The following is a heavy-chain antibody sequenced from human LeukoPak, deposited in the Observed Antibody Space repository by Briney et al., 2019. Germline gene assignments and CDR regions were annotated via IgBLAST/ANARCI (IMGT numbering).Heavy chain of an antibody. CDR1: GYTFTGYY. V-gene: IGHV1-2*02. D-gene: IGHD3-22*01. Sequence: ASVKVSCKASGYTFTGYYMHWVRQAPGQGLEWMGWINPNSGGTNYAQKVQGRVTMTTDTSTSTAYMELRSLRSDDTAVYYCARAPPHYYYDNSAPPMGYWGQGTLVTVSS. CDR2: INPNSGGT. J-gene: IGHJ4*02. CDR3: ARAPPHYYYDNSAPPMGY.